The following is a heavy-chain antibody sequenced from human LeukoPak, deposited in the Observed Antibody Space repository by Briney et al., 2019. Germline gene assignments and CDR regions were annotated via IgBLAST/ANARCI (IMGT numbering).Heavy chain of an antibody. V-gene: IGHV3-23*01. CDR1: RFTLCNSA. Sequence: PGGSPRTSCAASRFTLCNSAMNRVRQAPGKGGGWGSGITGSGGSRDYADSVKGRFTISRDNSKNMLYLQMNSLRAEDTAVYYCAKSDIAEAGTGALDIWGQGTMVTVS. CDR3: AKSDIAEAGTGALDI. D-gene: IGHD6-13*01. CDR2: ITGSGGSR. J-gene: IGHJ3*02.